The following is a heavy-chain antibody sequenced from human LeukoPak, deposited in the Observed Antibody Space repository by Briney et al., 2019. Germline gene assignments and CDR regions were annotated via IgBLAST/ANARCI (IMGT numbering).Heavy chain of an antibody. J-gene: IGHJ3*02. CDR1: GFTFSNYA. D-gene: IGHD4-17*01. CDR3: VRDNDDYKDDDFVYAFDI. V-gene: IGHV3-23*01. CDR2: IRGSGGST. Sequence: GGSLRLSCAASGFTFSNYAMSWVRQAPGKGLEWVSAIRGSGGSTYYADSVKGRFTISRDNAKNSLYLQMNSLRDEDTAVYYCVRDNDDYKDDDFVYAFDIWGQGTMVTVSS.